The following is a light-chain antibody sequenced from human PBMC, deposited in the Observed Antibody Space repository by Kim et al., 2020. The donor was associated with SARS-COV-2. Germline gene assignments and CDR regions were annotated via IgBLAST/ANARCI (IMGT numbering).Light chain of an antibody. CDR3: QQYGSSPYT. CDR1: PSVSSSY. V-gene: IGKV3-20*01. Sequence: LSPGARATLSCRASPSVSSSYLAWYQQKPGQAPRLLIYGASSRATGIPDRFSGSGSGTDFTLTISRLEPEDFAVYYCQQYGSSPYTFGQGTKLEI. CDR2: GAS. J-gene: IGKJ2*01.